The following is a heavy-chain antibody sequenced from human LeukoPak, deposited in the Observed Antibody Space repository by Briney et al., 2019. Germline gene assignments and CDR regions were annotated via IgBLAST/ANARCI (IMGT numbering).Heavy chain of an antibody. V-gene: IGHV1-2*06. Sequence: ATVKVSCKASGYTFTGYYMHWVRQAPGQGLEWMGRINPNSGGTNYAQKFQGRVTMTRDTSISTAYMELSRLRSDDTAVYYCAYDLVVVAATPVWGQGTLVTVSS. CDR1: GYTFTGYY. CDR3: AYDLVVVAATPV. CDR2: INPNSGGT. J-gene: IGHJ4*02. D-gene: IGHD2-15*01.